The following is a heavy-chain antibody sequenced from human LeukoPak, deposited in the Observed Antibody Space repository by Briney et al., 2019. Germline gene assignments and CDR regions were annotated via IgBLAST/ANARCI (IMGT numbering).Heavy chain of an antibody. CDR2: MNPNSGNT. CDR1: GYTFTSYD. V-gene: IGHV1-8*03. J-gene: IGHJ5*02. Sequence: ASVKVSCKASGYTFTSYDINWVRQATGQGLDWMGWMNPNSGNTGYAQKFQGRVTITRNTSISTPYMELSSLRSEDTAVYYCAREVDEINGGSNWFDPWGQGTLVTVSS. D-gene: IGHD6-25*01. CDR3: AREVDEINGGSNWFDP.